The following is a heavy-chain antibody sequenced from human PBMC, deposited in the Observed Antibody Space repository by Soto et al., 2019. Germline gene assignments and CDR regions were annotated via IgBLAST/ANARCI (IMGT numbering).Heavy chain of an antibody. V-gene: IGHV1-3*01. Sequence: ASVKVSCKASGYTFTSYAIHWVRQAPGQRLEWMGWVNAGNGNTKCSQKLQGRVTITRDTSASTAYMELSSLRSEDTAVYYCVRRHVSATGIDWFDPWGQGTLVTVSS. D-gene: IGHD6-13*01. CDR2: VNAGNGNT. CDR1: GYTFTSYA. CDR3: VRRHVSATGIDWFDP. J-gene: IGHJ5*02.